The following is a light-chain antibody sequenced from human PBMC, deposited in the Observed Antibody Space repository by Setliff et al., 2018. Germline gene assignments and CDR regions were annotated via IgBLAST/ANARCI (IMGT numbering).Light chain of an antibody. CDR3: AAWDDSLNGQV. Sequence: VLTQPPSASGTPGQRVTISCSGSSSNIGSNTVNWYQQLPGTAPKLLTYSNNQRPSGVPDRFSGSKSGTSASLAISGLQSEDEADYYCAAWDDSLNGQVFGGGTKVTVL. CDR2: SNN. V-gene: IGLV1-44*01. CDR1: SSNIGSNT. J-gene: IGLJ3*02.